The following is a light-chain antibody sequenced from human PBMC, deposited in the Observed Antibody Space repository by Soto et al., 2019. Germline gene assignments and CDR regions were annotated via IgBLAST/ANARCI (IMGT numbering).Light chain of an antibody. CDR3: QQRRT. Sequence: DIQLPQSPSFLSASVGDRVTITCRASQGISSYLAWYQQKPGKAPKLLIYAASTLQSGVPSRFSGSGSGTEFTLTISSLQPEDFATYYCQQRRTFGPGTKVDIK. CDR1: QGISSY. J-gene: IGKJ3*01. V-gene: IGKV1-9*01. CDR2: AAS.